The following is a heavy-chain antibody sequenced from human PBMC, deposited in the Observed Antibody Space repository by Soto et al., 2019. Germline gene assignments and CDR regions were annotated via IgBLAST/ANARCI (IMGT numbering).Heavy chain of an antibody. CDR2: INAGNGNT. D-gene: IGHD6-25*01. Sequence: ASVKVSCKASGYTFTSYAMHWVRQAPGQRLEWMGWINAGNGNTKYSQKFQGRVTITRDTSASTAYMELSSLRSEDTAVYYCAREAGRIRRAYSSAPGYGMDVWGQGTTVTVSS. CDR1: GYTFTSYA. V-gene: IGHV1-3*01. CDR3: AREAGRIRRAYSSAPGYGMDV. J-gene: IGHJ6*02.